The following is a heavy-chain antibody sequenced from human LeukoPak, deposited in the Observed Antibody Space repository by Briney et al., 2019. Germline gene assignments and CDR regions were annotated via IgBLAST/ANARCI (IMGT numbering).Heavy chain of an antibody. Sequence: RAGGSLRLSCVASGFTFSSYAMSWVRQAPGKGLEWVSAISGNGTSTYYADSVKGRFAISRDDSKNTLHLQMDSLRAEDTAIYYCARAHGRITRDAYFDYWGQGTLVTVSS. D-gene: IGHD3-10*01. J-gene: IGHJ4*02. CDR1: GFTFSSYA. V-gene: IGHV3-23*01. CDR2: ISGNGTST. CDR3: ARAHGRITRDAYFDY.